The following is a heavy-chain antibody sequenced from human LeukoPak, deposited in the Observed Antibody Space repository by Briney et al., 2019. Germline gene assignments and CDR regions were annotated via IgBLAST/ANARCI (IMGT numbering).Heavy chain of an antibody. J-gene: IGHJ4*02. CDR3: TILTGSFWSSFVC. V-gene: IGHV4-39*01. CDR2: VFYSGGT. CDR1: IRSISSSGHY. D-gene: IGHD6-19*01. Sequence: NPSETLSLTCTVSIRSISSSGHYGRWVRQPPGKGLEWIGNVFYSGGTYYNPSLKSRVTISVDTSNNQFSPKLTSVTAADTALYCCTILTGSFWSSFVCWGQGTLVTVSS.